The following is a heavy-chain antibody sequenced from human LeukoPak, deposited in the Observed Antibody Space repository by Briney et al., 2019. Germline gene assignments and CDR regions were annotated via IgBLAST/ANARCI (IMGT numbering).Heavy chain of an antibody. CDR3: AKDSVSGWPKYYYYYGMDV. D-gene: IGHD6-19*01. CDR2: ISYDGSNK. J-gene: IGHJ6*02. CDR1: GFTFSSYG. Sequence: GGSLRLSCAASGFTFSSYGMHWVRQAPGKGLEWVAVISYDGSNKYYADPVKGRFTISRDNSKNTLYLQMNSLRAEDTAVYYCAKDSVSGWPKYYYYYGMDVWGQGTTVTVSS. V-gene: IGHV3-30*18.